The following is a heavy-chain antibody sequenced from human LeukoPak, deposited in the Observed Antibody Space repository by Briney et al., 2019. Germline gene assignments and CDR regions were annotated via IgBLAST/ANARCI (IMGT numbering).Heavy chain of an antibody. J-gene: IGHJ6*02. CDR3: AKESGYSYGYTYQYYGLDV. CDR1: GITFSRFW. Sequence: GGSLRLSCAASGITFSRFWMSWVRQAPGKGLEWVSTLTGSGGSTYYADSVKGRFTISRDNSKNTLNLQMNSLRADDTAVYYCAKESGYSYGYTYQYYGLDVWGQGTTVAVSS. D-gene: IGHD5-18*01. V-gene: IGHV3-23*01. CDR2: LTGSGGST.